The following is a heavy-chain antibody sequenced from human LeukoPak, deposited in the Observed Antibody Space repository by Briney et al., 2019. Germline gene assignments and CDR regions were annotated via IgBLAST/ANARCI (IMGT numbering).Heavy chain of an antibody. Sequence: GGSLRLSCAASGFTLSSYWMSWVRQAPGKGLEWVANIKEDGSEKYYVDSVKDRFTISRDNAKNSLYLHMNSLTAEDTAMYYCARDWVAGVPFDAFDIWGQGTMVSVSS. CDR1: GFTLSSYW. J-gene: IGHJ3*02. V-gene: IGHV3-7*03. CDR2: IKEDGSEK. D-gene: IGHD3-10*01. CDR3: ARDWVAGVPFDAFDI.